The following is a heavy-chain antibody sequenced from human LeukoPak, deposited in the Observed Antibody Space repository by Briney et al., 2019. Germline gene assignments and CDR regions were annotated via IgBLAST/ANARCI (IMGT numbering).Heavy chain of an antibody. CDR2: INHSGST. J-gene: IGHJ4*02. CDR3: ARHDYDSSGYFVY. Sequence: SETLSLTCAVYGGSFSGYYWSWIRQPPGKGLEWIGEINHSGSTNYNPSLKSRVTISVDTSKNQSSLKLSSVTAADTAVYYCARHDYDSSGYFVYWGQGTLVTVSS. V-gene: IGHV4-34*01. CDR1: GGSFSGYY. D-gene: IGHD3-22*01.